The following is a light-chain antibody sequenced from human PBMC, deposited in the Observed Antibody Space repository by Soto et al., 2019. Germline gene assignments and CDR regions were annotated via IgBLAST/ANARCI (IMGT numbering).Light chain of an antibody. CDR3: QQSGSSPWT. J-gene: IGKJ1*01. V-gene: IGKV3-11*01. Sequence: EIVMTHSPATLSVVPWEIATLSCRASQSVSSYLAWYQQKPGPAPRLLIYDASNRATGIPARFSGSGSGTDFTLTINRLEPEDFAVYYCQQSGSSPWTFGQGTKVDIK. CDR1: QSVSSY. CDR2: DAS.